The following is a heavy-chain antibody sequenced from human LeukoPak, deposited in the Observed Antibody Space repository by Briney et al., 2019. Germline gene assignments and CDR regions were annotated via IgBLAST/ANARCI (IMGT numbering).Heavy chain of an antibody. V-gene: IGHV3-64D*06. J-gene: IGHJ4*02. D-gene: IGHD3-10*01. Sequence: DSVKGRFTISRDNYRNTLHLQMSSLRVEDTAVYYCVKDSSSGSYFDYWGQGTLVTVSS. CDR3: VKDSSSGSYFDY.